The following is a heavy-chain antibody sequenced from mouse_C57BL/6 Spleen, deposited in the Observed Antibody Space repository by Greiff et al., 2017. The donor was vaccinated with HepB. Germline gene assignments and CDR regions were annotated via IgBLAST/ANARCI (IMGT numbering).Heavy chain of an antibody. V-gene: IGHV1-4*01. Sequence: VQLQQSGAELARPGASVKMSCKASGYTFTSYTMHWVKQRPGQGLEWIGYINPSSGYTKYNQKFKDKATLTADKSSSTAYMQLSSLTSEDSAVYYCARVEGYDSYFDYWGQGTTLTVSS. CDR3: ARVEGYDSYFDY. J-gene: IGHJ2*01. D-gene: IGHD2-2*01. CDR1: GYTFTSYT. CDR2: INPSSGYT.